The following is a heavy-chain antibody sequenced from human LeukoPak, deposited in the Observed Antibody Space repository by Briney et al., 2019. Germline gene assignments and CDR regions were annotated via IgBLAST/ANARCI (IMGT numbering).Heavy chain of an antibody. CDR1: GFTFSSYG. CDR2: ISSSSSYI. V-gene: IGHV3-21*01. J-gene: IGHJ6*03. D-gene: IGHD2-21*01. CDR3: ATDLFDHMDV. Sequence: SGGSLRLSCAASGFTFSSYGMSWVRQAPGKGLEWVSSISSSSSYIYYAVSLKGRFTISRDNAKNSLYLQMNSLRAEDTAVYYCATDLFDHMDVWGKGTTVTVSS.